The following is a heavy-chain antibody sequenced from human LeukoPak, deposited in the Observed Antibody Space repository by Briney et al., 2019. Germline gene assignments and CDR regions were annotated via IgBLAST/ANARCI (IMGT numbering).Heavy chain of an antibody. CDR1: GYTFTSYA. J-gene: IGHJ6*02. CDR3: ARVMVRDYYYYYYGMDV. Sequence: GASVKVSCKASGYTFTSYAMHWVRQAPGQRLEWMGWINAGNGNTKYSQKFQGRVTITRDTSASTAYMELSSLRSEDTAVYYCARVMVRDYYYYYYGMDVWGQGTTDRLL. D-gene: IGHD3-10*01. V-gene: IGHV1-3*01. CDR2: INAGNGNT.